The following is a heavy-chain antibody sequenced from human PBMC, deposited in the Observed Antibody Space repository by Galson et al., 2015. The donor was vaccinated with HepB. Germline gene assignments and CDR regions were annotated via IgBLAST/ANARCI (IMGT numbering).Heavy chain of an antibody. Sequence: SLRLSCAASGFTFSSYRLSWVRQAPGKGLECVANVKEDGSEKYFVDSVKGRFTISRDNARNSLYLQMNSLRAEDTAVYYCARVRGDLYDPRTYYFDYWGQGTLVTVSS. V-gene: IGHV3-7*03. J-gene: IGHJ4*02. CDR2: VKEDGSEK. D-gene: IGHD3-10*01. CDR1: GFTFSSYR. CDR3: ARVRGDLYDPRTYYFDY.